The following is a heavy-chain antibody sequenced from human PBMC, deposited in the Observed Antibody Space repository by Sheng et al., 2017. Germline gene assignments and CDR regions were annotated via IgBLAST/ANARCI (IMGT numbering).Heavy chain of an antibody. CDR1: GYSISSGYY. CDR2: IYHSGST. CDR3: ARASIAAAGLNWFDP. D-gene: IGHD6-13*01. V-gene: IGHV4-38-2*01. J-gene: IGHJ5*02. Sequence: QVQLQESGPGLVKPSETLSLNCAVSGYSISSGYYWGWIRQPPGKGLEWIGSIYHSGSTYYNPSLKSRVTISVDTSKNQFSLKLSSVTAADTAVYYCARASIAAAGLNWFDPWGQGTLVTVSS.